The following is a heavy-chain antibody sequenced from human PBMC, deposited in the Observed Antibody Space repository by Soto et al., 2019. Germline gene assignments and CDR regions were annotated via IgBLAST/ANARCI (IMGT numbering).Heavy chain of an antibody. Sequence: GGSLRLSCAASGFTFSSYSMNWVRQAPGKVLEWVSYISSSSSTIYYADSVKGRFTISRDNAKNSLYLQMNSLRDEDTAVYYCASQPSITMIVVVRRLDAFDIWGQGTMVTVSS. V-gene: IGHV3-48*02. CDR2: ISSSSSTI. D-gene: IGHD3-22*01. CDR1: GFTFSSYS. J-gene: IGHJ3*02. CDR3: ASQPSITMIVVVRRLDAFDI.